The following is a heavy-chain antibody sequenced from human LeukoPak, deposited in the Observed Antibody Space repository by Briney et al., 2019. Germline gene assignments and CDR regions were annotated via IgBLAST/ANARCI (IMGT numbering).Heavy chain of an antibody. Sequence: PGGSLGLSCAASGFTFSNYNMNWVRQAPGKGLEWVANIKQHGSDNYYVDSVKDRFTISRDNAKNSLLMQMNSLRAEDTAVYYCARHSGWKFDYWGQGTLVTVSS. CDR2: IKQHGSDN. CDR1: GFTFSNYN. J-gene: IGHJ4*02. D-gene: IGHD1-1*01. V-gene: IGHV3-7*01. CDR3: ARHSGWKFDY.